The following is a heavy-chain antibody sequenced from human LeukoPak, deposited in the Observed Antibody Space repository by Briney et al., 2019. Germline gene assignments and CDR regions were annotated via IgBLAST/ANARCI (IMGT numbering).Heavy chain of an antibody. Sequence: GGSLRLSCAASGFTFIRYAMSWVRQAPGKGLEWVSAISGSGGSTHYADSVKGRFTISRDNSKNTLYLQMNSLRADDTAVYHCAKPLWDCTSTSCYDGDYWGRGTLVTVSS. CDR1: GFTFIRYA. CDR2: ISGSGGST. D-gene: IGHD2-2*01. J-gene: IGHJ4*02. V-gene: IGHV3-23*01. CDR3: AKPLWDCTSTSCYDGDY.